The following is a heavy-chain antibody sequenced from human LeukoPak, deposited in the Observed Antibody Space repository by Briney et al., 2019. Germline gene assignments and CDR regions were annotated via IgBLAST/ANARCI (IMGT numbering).Heavy chain of an antibody. CDR2: ISGSGGST. Sequence: PGGSLRLSCAASGFTFSSYAMSWVRQAPGKGLEWVSAISGSGGSTYYADSVKGRFTISRDNSKNTLYLQMNSLRAEDTAVYYCAKGTIFGVAGGKDYWGQGTLVTVSS. D-gene: IGHD3-3*01. J-gene: IGHJ4*02. CDR1: GFTFSSYA. CDR3: AKGTIFGVAGGKDY. V-gene: IGHV3-23*01.